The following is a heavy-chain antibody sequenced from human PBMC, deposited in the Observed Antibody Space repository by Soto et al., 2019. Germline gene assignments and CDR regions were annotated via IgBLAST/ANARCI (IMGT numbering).Heavy chain of an antibody. V-gene: IGHV3-23*01. CDR2: IGGSGDNT. CDR3: ARTITGYFWAGAY. D-gene: IGHD1-1*01. CDR1: GFTFSSYA. Sequence: GGYLRLSCAASGFTFSSYAMSWVRQAPGKGLEWVSGIGGSGDNTFYADFVKGRFTISRDNSENTLYLQMNSLRAEDTAIYYCARTITGYFWAGAYWGQGT. J-gene: IGHJ4*02.